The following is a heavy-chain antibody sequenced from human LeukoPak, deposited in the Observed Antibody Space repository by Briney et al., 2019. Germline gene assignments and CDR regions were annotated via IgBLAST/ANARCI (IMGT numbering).Heavy chain of an antibody. CDR3: ARGGDCSGGSCYFSPLDY. V-gene: IGHV4-30-2*01. Sequence: PSQTLSLTCTVSGGSISSGGYYWRWSRQPPGRGGEWIGYIYDSGSTYYNPSLKSRVTISVDRSKNQFSLKLSSVTAADTAVYYCARGGDCSGGSCYFSPLDYWGQGTLVTVSS. CDR1: GGSISSGGYY. CDR2: IYDSGST. D-gene: IGHD2-15*01. J-gene: IGHJ4*02.